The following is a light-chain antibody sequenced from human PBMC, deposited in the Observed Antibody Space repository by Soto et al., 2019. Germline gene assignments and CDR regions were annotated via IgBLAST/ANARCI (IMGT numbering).Light chain of an antibody. V-gene: IGLV2-14*03. Sequence: QSALTQPASVSGSPGQSITISCTRTSSDVGYYNHVSWYQQHPGKAPKLMIYDVTNRPSGVSNRFFGSKSGNTASLTISGLQAEDEADYYCSSYASSSTYVFGTGTKLTVL. J-gene: IGLJ1*01. CDR1: SSDVGYYNH. CDR2: DVT. CDR3: SSYASSSTYV.